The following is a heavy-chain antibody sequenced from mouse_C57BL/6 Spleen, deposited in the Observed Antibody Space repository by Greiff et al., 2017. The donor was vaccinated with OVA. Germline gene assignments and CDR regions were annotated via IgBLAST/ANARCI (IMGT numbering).Heavy chain of an antibody. V-gene: IGHV1-69*01. CDR3: ARWGITTVGLDY. J-gene: IGHJ2*01. Sequence: QVQLQQSGAELVMPGASVKLSCKASGYTFTSYWMHWVKQRPGQGLEWIGEIDPSDSYTNYNQKFKGKSTLTVDKSSSTAYMQLSSLTSEDSAVYYCARWGITTVGLDYWGQGTTLTVSS. D-gene: IGHD1-1*01. CDR2: IDPSDSYT. CDR1: GYTFTSYW.